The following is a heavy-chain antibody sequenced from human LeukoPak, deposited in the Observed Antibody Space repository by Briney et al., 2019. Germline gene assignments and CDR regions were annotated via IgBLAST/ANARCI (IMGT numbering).Heavy chain of an antibody. D-gene: IGHD3-3*01. V-gene: IGHV3-23*01. CDR1: GFTFSSYA. CDR3: AKGSDFWSGYSYYFDY. J-gene: IGHJ4*02. Sequence: GGSLRLSCAASGFTFSSYAMSWVRQAPGKGLEWVSAISGSGGSTYYADSVKGRFTISRDNSKNTLYLQMNSLRAEDTVVYYCAKGSDFWSGYSYYFDYWGQGTLVTVSS. CDR2: ISGSGGST.